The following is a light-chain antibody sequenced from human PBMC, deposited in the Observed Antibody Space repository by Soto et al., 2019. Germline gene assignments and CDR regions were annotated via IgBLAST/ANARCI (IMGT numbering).Light chain of an antibody. J-gene: IGKJ4*01. Sequence: EIVMTQSPATLSLSPGERATLSCRASQSISSSYLSWYQQKPGQAPRLLIYGASTRAPDIPARFSGSGSGTDFSLTISSLQPEDFAVYYCHQDYTFPRTFGGGTKVEIK. CDR1: QSISSSY. V-gene: IGKV3D-7*01. CDR3: HQDYTFPRT. CDR2: GAS.